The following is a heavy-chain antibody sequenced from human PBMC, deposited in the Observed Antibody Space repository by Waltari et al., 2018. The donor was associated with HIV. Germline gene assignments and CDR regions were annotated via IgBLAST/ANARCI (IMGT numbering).Heavy chain of an antibody. Sequence: EVQLVESGGDLVQPGGSRRLSCYASGLNFRSCWMHWIRQIPGKGRVGVLTIRATGTDTRYLESVKSRFVVSRDNTKNTISLLMNSLRDDDTTIYYCTRDLTTYGNVFDYWGQGTLVTVAS. D-gene: IGHD4-17*01. CDR2: IRATGTDT. CDR1: GLNFRSCW. V-gene: IGHV3-74*01. J-gene: IGHJ4*02. CDR3: TRDLTTYGNVFDY.